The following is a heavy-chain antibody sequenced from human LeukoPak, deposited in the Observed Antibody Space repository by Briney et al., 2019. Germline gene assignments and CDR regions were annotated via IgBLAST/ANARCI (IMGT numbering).Heavy chain of an antibody. CDR3: ARYLTARPNYFDY. CDR1: GGSFSGYY. D-gene: IGHD6-6*01. Sequence: SETLSLTCAVYGGSFSGYYWSWIRQPPGKGLEGIGEINHSGSTNYNPSLKSRVTISVDTSKNQFSLKLRSVAAADTAVYYCARYLTARPNYFDYWGQGTLVTVSS. V-gene: IGHV4-34*01. J-gene: IGHJ4*02. CDR2: INHSGST.